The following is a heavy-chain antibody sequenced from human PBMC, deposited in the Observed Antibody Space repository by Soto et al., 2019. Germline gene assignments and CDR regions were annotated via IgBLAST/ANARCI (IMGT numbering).Heavy chain of an antibody. V-gene: IGHV1-2*02. CDR3: ARGGGVGVAGSAAFDM. Sequence: QLHLVQSGAVVKKPGASVTVSCSASGYPVTAYYMHWVRPAPGRGLEWMGGINPAPGAAKYTQTFQGGVTKTRGTYKSTVFMELSGLKSEDTAVFYCARGGGVGVAGSAAFDMWGQGTLVPVSS. D-gene: IGHD3-3*01. CDR2: INPAPGAA. CDR1: GYPVTAYY. J-gene: IGHJ3*02.